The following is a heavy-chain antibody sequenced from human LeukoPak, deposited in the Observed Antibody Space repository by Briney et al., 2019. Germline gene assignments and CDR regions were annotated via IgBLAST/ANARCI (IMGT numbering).Heavy chain of an antibody. D-gene: IGHD2-2*01. V-gene: IGHV4-31*03. CDR2: KYYSGSA. CDR1: GVSVSDGRYY. J-gene: IGHJ3*02. Sequence: KPSETLSLTCSVSGVSVSDGRYYWTWIRQHPGKGLEWIGYKYYSGSAKYNPSLKSRLTISIDTSKNQFSLHLSSVTTAETGTHYCATPYCSSISCLDVFNMWGQGTRVTVSS. CDR3: ATPYCSSISCLDVFNM.